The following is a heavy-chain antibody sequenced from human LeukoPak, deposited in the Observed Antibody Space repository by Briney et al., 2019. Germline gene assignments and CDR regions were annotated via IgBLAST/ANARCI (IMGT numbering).Heavy chain of an antibody. CDR2: IDPSDSYT. V-gene: IGHV5-10-1*01. Sequence: AGESLKISCKGSGYNFTNHWISWVRQMSGKGLEWMGRIDPSDSYTNYSPSFQGHVTISADKSITTAYLQWSSLKASDTAMYYCATGAGAAAGNYWGQGTLVTVSS. CDR3: ATGAGAAAGNY. CDR1: GYNFTNHW. D-gene: IGHD6-13*01. J-gene: IGHJ4*02.